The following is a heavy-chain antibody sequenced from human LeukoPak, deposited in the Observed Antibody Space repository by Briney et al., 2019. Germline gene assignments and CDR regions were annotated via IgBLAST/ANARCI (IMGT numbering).Heavy chain of an antibody. CDR1: GFTFSSYG. D-gene: IGHD1-26*01. V-gene: IGHV3-33*06. Sequence: PGGSLRLSCAASGFTFSSYGMHWVRQAPGKGLEWVAVIWYDGSNKYYADSVKGRFTISRDNSKNTLYLQMNSLRAEDTAVYYCAKDGSYYAHFDYWGQGTLVTVSS. CDR3: AKDGSYYAHFDY. J-gene: IGHJ4*02. CDR2: IWYDGSNK.